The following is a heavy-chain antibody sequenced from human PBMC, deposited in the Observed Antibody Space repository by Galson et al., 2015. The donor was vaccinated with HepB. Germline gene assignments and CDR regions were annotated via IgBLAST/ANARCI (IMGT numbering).Heavy chain of an antibody. CDR2: IIGRSTYI. D-gene: IGHD4-23*01. V-gene: IGHV3-21*01. CDR1: GFTFSNYT. J-gene: IGHJ4*02. CDR3: ARDFGGNSGYFDD. Sequence: YLRLSCAASGFTFSNYTFNWVRQAPGKGLEWVSSIIGRSTYIYYADSVRGRFTISGDYSKNSLFLQMNSLRAEDTAFYYCARDFGGNSGYFDDWGQGTQVTVSS.